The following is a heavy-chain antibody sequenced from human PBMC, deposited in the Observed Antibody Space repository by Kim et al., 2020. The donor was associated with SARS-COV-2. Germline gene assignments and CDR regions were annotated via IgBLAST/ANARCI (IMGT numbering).Heavy chain of an antibody. D-gene: IGHD1-26*01. V-gene: IGHV3-74*01. Sequence: AHSVQGRFTTTRDNAKNTLYLQMNSLRAEDTALYYCARGILRTKGAFDIWGQGAMVTVSS. CDR3: ARGILRTKGAFDI. J-gene: IGHJ3*02.